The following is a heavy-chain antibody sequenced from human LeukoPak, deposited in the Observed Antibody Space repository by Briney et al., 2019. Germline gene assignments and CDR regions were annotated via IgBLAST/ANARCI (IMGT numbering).Heavy chain of an antibody. CDR3: ARGKQDFDN. J-gene: IGHJ4*02. D-gene: IGHD6-13*01. CDR2: SNSDGSST. V-gene: IGHV3-74*01. Sequence: GRSLRLSCAASGFTFSSYWMHWVRQAPGKGLVWVSRSNSDGSSTTYADSVKGRFTISRDNAKNTLYLQMNSLRAEDTAVYYCARGKQDFDNWGQGIPVTVSS. CDR1: GFTFSSYW.